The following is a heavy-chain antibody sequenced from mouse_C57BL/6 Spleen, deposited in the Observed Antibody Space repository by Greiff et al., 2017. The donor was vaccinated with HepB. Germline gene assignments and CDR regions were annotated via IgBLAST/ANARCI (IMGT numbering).Heavy chain of an antibody. CDR2: ISYDGSN. V-gene: IGHV3-6*01. D-gene: IGHD3-3*01. CDR3: ARVEGTEDYFDY. J-gene: IGHJ2*01. CDR1: GYSITSGYY. Sequence: DVKLQESGPGLVKPSQSLSLTCSVTGYSITSGYYWNWIRQFPGNKLEWMGYISYDGSNNYNPSLKNRISITRYTSKNQFFLKLNSVTTEDTATYYCARVEGTEDYFDYWGQGTTLTVSS.